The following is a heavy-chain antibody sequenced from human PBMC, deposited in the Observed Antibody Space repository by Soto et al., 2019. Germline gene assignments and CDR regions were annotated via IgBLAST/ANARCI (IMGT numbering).Heavy chain of an antibody. CDR2: IYYSGST. Sequence: QVQLQESGPGLVKPSETLSLTCTVSGGSISSYYWSWIRQPPGKGLEWIGYIYYSGSTNYNPSLKSRVTISVDTSKNQFSLKLSSVTAADTAVYYCARSSEAAAGAFDYWGQGTLVTVSS. CDR1: GGSISSYY. J-gene: IGHJ4*02. D-gene: IGHD6-13*01. CDR3: ARSSEAAAGAFDY. V-gene: IGHV4-59*01.